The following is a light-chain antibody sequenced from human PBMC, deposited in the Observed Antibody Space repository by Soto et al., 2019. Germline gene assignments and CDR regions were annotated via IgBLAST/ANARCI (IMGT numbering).Light chain of an antibody. CDR2: AAS. CDR1: QSISTY. V-gene: IGKV1-39*01. J-gene: IGKJ1*01. CDR3: QQTYSTRPWT. Sequence: DIQMTQSPSSLSASVGDRVTITCRASQSISTYLNWYQQKPGKAPKLLIYAASGLQSGVPSRFSGSGSGTDFTLTISSLLPEDFATYYCQQTYSTRPWTFGQGTKVESK.